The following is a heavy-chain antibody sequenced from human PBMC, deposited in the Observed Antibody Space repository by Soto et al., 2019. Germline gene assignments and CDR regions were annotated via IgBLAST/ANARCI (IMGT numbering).Heavy chain of an antibody. V-gene: IGHV3-30-3*01. Sequence: GGSLRLSCAASRFTFTTYAMNWVRQAPGKGLEWVALMSSDGTNEHYADSVRGRFTVSRDNSRNTLFLQMNNLRTDDTAVYYCARCGSISGWYCYFDFWGLGTLVTVYS. CDR1: RFTFTTYA. CDR2: MSSDGTNE. J-gene: IGHJ4*02. CDR3: ARCGSISGWYCYFDF. D-gene: IGHD6-19*01.